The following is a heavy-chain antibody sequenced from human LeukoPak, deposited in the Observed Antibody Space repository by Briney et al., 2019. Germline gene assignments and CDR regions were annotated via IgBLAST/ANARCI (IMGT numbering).Heavy chain of an antibody. V-gene: IGHV5-51*01. CDR3: TRLTKGSYFHGMDV. Sequence: GESLKISCKAFGYTFTSCWIGWVRQVPGKGLEWMGIIYPGDSDTRYSPSFQGQVTISADKSISTAYLQWTSLKASDTAMYYCTRLTKGSYFHGMDVWGQGTTVTVSS. D-gene: IGHD2/OR15-2a*01. CDR2: IYPGDSDT. CDR1: GYTFTSCW. J-gene: IGHJ6*02.